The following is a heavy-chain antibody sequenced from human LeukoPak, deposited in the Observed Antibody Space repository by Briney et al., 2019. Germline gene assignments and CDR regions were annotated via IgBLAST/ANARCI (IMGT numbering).Heavy chain of an antibody. CDR2: ISGSGGST. CDR1: GITFSSYA. J-gene: IGHJ4*02. Sequence: PGGSLRLSCAASGITFSSYAMSWVRQAPGKGLEWVSAISGSGGSTYYADSVKGRFTISRDNSKNTLYLQMNSPRAEDTAVYYCAKEDGIVVVPAATRGGFDYWGQGTLVTVSS. D-gene: IGHD2-2*01. V-gene: IGHV3-23*01. CDR3: AKEDGIVVVPAATRGGFDY.